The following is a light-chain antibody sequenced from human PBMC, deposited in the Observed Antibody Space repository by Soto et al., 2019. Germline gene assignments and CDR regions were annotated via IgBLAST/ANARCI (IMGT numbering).Light chain of an antibody. Sequence: EIVLTQSPGTLSLSPWERATLSCRASQSVSNNYLAWYQQKPGQAPRLLISGASNRATGIPDRFSGSGSGTDFTLAISRLEPEDFAVYYCQQYGTSPFTFGPGPKVDLK. CDR2: GAS. J-gene: IGKJ3*01. CDR3: QQYGTSPFT. CDR1: QSVSNNY. V-gene: IGKV3-20*01.